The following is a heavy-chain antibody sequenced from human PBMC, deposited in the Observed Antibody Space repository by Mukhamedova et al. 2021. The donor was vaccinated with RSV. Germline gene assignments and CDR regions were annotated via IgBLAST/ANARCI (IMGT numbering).Heavy chain of an antibody. D-gene: IGHD6-19*01. CDR2: IYYSGST. CDR3: AREQAGIAVAGTGYFDY. J-gene: IGHJ4*02. V-gene: IGHV4-39*07. Sequence: GLEWIGSIYYSGSTYYNPSLKSRVTISVDTSKNQFSLKLSSVTAADTAVYYCAREQAGIAVAGTGYFDYWGQGTLVTVSS.